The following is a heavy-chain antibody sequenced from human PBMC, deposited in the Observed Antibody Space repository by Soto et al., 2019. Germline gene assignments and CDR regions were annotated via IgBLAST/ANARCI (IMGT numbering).Heavy chain of an antibody. J-gene: IGHJ6*03. V-gene: IGHV3-21*01. CDR3: ARLVRGVVKYYMDV. CDR1: GFTFSSYS. Sequence: GGSLRLSCAASGFTFSSYSMNWVRQAPGKGLEWVSSISSSSSYIYYADSVKGRFTISRDNAKNSLYLQMNSLRAEDTAVYYCARLVRGVVKYYMDVWGKGTTVTVSS. CDR2: ISSSSSYI. D-gene: IGHD3-10*01.